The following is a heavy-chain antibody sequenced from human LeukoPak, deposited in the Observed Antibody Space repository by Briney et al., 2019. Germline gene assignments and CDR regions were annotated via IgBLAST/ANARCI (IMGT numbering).Heavy chain of an antibody. D-gene: IGHD6-6*01. CDR1: GYTFTGYY. CDR2: INPNSGGT. V-gene: IGHV1-2*02. J-gene: IGHJ4*02. CDR3: ARDLFRIAARPQPIDY. Sequence: GASVKVSCKASGYTFTGYYMHWVRQAPGQGLEWMGWINPNSGGTNYAQKFQGRVTMTRDTSISTAYMELSRLRSDDTAVYYCARDLFRIAARPQPIDYWGQGTLVTVSS.